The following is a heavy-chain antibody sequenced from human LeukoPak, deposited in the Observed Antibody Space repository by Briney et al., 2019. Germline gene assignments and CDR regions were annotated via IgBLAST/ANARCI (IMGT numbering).Heavy chain of an antibody. D-gene: IGHD2-2*01. CDR2: IKQDGSEK. J-gene: IGHJ4*02. V-gene: IGHV3-7*04. CDR1: GFTFSSYA. CDR3: AWGYCSSTSCSRALVY. Sequence: GSLRLSCAASGFTFSSYAMSWVRQAPGKGLEWVANIKQDGSEKYYVDSVKGRFTISRDNAKNSLYLQMNSLRAEDTAVYYCAWGYCSSTSCSRALVYWGQGTLVTVSS.